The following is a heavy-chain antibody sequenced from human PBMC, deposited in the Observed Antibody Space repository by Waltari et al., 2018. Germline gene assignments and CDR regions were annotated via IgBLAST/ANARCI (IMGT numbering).Heavy chain of an antibody. D-gene: IGHD6-13*01. CDR2: IKEDGSEK. J-gene: IGHJ4*02. Sequence: EVQLVESGGGLAQPGGSLRLAWPASGLRFSNYGMTWVRQASGKGPEWVANIKEDGSEKYYMDSVKGRFTISRDNAKNSLYLQMNNLRVEDTAVYYCTRGGLDSSWYWRDWGQGTLVTVSS. V-gene: IGHV3-7*01. CDR3: TRGGLDSSWYWRD. CDR1: GLRFSNYG.